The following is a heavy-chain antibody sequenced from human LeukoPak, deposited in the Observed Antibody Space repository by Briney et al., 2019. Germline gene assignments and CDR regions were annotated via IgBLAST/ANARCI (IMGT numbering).Heavy chain of an antibody. CDR1: GFTFTSYD. D-gene: IGHD3-16*01. Sequence: ASVKVSCKASGFTFTSYDINWVRQASGQGLEWMGWMNPNNGNTGYAQKFQGRVTMTRDTSTSTVYMELSSLRSEDTAVYYCAVEVGGNRFSFDYWGQGTLVTVSS. J-gene: IGHJ4*02. CDR2: MNPNNGNT. V-gene: IGHV1-8*01. CDR3: AVEVGGNRFSFDY.